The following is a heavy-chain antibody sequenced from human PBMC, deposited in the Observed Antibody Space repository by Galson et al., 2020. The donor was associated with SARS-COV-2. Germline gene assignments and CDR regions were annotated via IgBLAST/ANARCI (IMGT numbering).Heavy chain of an antibody. Sequence: ASVKVSCKASGYTFTSYDINWVRQATGQGLEWMGWMNPNSGNTGYAQKFQGRVTMTRNTSISTAYMELRSLTSDDTAVYYCARDGNYIWGSYRYTGTAFDIWGQGTMVTVSS. CDR2: MNPNSGNT. CDR3: ARDGNYIWGSYRYTGTAFDI. D-gene: IGHD3-16*02. CDR1: GYTFTSYD. J-gene: IGHJ3*02. V-gene: IGHV1-8*01.